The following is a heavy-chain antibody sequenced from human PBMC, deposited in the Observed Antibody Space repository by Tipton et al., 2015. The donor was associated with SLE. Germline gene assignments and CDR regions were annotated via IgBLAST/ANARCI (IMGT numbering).Heavy chain of an antibody. CDR1: GFTFSSYA. J-gene: IGHJ6*02. V-gene: IGHV3-23*01. Sequence: SLRLSCAASGFTFSSYAMSWVRQAPGKGLEWVSAISGSGGSTYYADSVKGRFTISRDNSKNTLYLQMNSLRAEDTAVYYCAKARITMVRGVIMHDYGMDVWGQGTTVTVSS. CDR3: AKARITMVRGVIMHDYGMDV. D-gene: IGHD3-10*01. CDR2: ISGSGGST.